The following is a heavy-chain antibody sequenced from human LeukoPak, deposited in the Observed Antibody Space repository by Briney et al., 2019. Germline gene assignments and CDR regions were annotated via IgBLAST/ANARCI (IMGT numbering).Heavy chain of an antibody. CDR1: GYTFTTYG. Sequence: GASVKVSCKASGYTFTTYGFSWVRQAPGQGLEWMGWISAFNGNTEYAQKLQGRVTMTTDTSTSTAYMELRSLRSDDTAVYYCARFRIATTATEDFDYWSQGTLVTVSS. J-gene: IGHJ4*02. CDR3: ARFRIATTATEDFDY. V-gene: IGHV1-18*01. CDR2: ISAFNGNT. D-gene: IGHD6-13*01.